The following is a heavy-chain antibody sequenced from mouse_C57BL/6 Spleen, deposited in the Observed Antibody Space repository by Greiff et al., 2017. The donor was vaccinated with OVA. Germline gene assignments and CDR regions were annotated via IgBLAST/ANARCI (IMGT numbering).Heavy chain of an antibody. D-gene: IGHD4-1*01. V-gene: IGHV5-6*01. Sequence: EVQRVESGGDLVKPGGSLKLSCAASGFTFSSYGMSWVRQTPDKRLEWVATISSGGSYTYYPDSVEGRFTISRDNAKNTLYLQMSSLKSEDTAMYYCAREGTGTLFYFDYWGQGTTLTVSS. CDR1: GFTFSSYG. CDR3: AREGTGTLFYFDY. J-gene: IGHJ2*01. CDR2: ISSGGSYT.